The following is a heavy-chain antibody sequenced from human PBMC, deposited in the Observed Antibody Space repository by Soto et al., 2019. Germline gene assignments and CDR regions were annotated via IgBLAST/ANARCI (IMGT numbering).Heavy chain of an antibody. CDR2: IYYSGST. CDR1: GGSISSGDYY. D-gene: IGHD1-26*01. CDR3: AREELQEAPYYYYGMDV. V-gene: IGHV4-30-4*01. J-gene: IGHJ6*02. Sequence: SETLSLTRTVSGGSISSGDYYWSWIRQPPGKGLEWIGYIYYSGSTYYNPSLKSRVTISVDTSKNQFSLKLSSVAAADTAVYYCAREELQEAPYYYYGMDVWGQGTTVTVSS.